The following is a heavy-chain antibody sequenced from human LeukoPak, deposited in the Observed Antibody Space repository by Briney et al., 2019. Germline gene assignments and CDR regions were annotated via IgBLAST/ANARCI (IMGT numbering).Heavy chain of an antibody. Sequence: GSLRLSCAASGFTFSSYSMNWVRQAPGKGLEWVGRMYTSGSTNHNPSLKSRVTLSLDKSKNQFSLKLRSVTAADTAVYFCARDSCRSASCYNNWFDPWGQGTLVTVSS. CDR2: MYTSGST. D-gene: IGHD2-2*01. CDR3: ARDSCRSASCYNNWFDP. J-gene: IGHJ5*02. CDR1: GFTFSSYS. V-gene: IGHV4-4*07.